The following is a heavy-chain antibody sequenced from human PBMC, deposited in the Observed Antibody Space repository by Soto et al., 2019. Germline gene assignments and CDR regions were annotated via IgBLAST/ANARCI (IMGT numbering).Heavy chain of an antibody. J-gene: IGHJ4*02. Sequence: EVQLLESGGGLVQPGGSLRLSCAASKFTFTNYVLSWVRRAPGKGLEWVSAISSGGRTYYADSVKGRFTVSRDNSNNTLYLQINNLTADDTPVYYCAKGGGSGTYRVDSWGQGTLVTVS. D-gene: IGHD3-10*01. CDR1: KFTFTNYV. V-gene: IGHV3-23*01. CDR2: ISSGGRT. CDR3: AKGGGSGTYRVDS.